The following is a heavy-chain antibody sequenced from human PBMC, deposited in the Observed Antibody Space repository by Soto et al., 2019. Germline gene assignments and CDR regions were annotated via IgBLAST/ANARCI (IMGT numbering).Heavy chain of an antibody. CDR2: IYYSGST. V-gene: IGHV4-59*01. Sequence: SETLSLTCTVSGGSISSYYWSWIRQPPGKGLEWIGYIYYSGSTNYNPSLKSRVTISVDTSKNQFSLKLSSVTAADTAVYYCARVASGYSGYDVAGIRTYYFDYWGQGTLVTVSS. J-gene: IGHJ4*02. CDR1: GGSISSYY. D-gene: IGHD5-12*01. CDR3: ARVASGYSGYDVAGIRTYYFDY.